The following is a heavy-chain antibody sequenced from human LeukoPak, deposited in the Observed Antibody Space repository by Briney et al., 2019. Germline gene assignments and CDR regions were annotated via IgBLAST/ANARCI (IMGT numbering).Heavy chain of an antibody. V-gene: IGHV4-61*08. D-gene: IGHD5-18*01. Sequence: SQTLSLTCAVSGGSISSGGYSWGWIRQPPGKGLEWIGYIYYSGSTNYNPSLKSRVTISVDTSKNQFSLKLSSVTAADTAVYYCARTTEGGYTYDYFYYYYMDVWGKGTTVTISS. CDR1: GGSISSGGYS. CDR3: ARTTEGGYTYDYFYYYYMDV. J-gene: IGHJ6*03. CDR2: IYYSGST.